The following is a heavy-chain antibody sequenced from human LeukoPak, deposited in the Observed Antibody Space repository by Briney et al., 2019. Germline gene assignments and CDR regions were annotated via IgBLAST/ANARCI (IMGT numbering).Heavy chain of an antibody. V-gene: IGHV1-46*01. Sequence: ASVKVSRKASGYTFTSYYMHWVRQAPGQGLEWMGIINPSGGSTSYAQKFQGRVTMTRDTSTSTVYMELSSLRSEDTAVYYCARDPGYGDPGNWYFDLWGRGTLVTVSS. D-gene: IGHD4-17*01. CDR2: INPSGGST. CDR1: GYTFTSYY. CDR3: ARDPGYGDPGNWYFDL. J-gene: IGHJ2*01.